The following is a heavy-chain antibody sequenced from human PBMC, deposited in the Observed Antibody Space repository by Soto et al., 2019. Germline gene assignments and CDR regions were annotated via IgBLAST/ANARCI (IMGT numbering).Heavy chain of an antibody. V-gene: IGHV1-46*01. Sequence: GASVKVSCKASGYTFTSYYMHWVRQAPGQGLEWMGIINPSGGSTSYAQKFQGRVTMTRDTSTSTVYMELSSLRSEDTAVYYCATCGYSYGSTHYYYYGMDVWGQGTTVTVSS. CDR1: GYTFTSYY. J-gene: IGHJ6*02. D-gene: IGHD5-18*01. CDR2: INPSGGST. CDR3: ATCGYSYGSTHYYYYGMDV.